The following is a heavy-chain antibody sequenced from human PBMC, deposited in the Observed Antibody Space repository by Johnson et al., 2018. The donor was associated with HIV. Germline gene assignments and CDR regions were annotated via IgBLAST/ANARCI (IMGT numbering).Heavy chain of an antibody. J-gene: IGHJ3*02. V-gene: IGHV3-20*04. CDR1: GFKLYEYD. Sequence: VQLVESGGDVVRPGGSLRISCVASGFKLYEYDVSWVRQVPGKGLEWVSVINWSGGGTAYADSVKGRFTVSTDNAKNSLYLQMNSLRAEDTALYYCAKDASTLGGDAFDIWGQGTMVTVSS. CDR2: INWSGGGT. D-gene: IGHD3-16*01. CDR3: AKDASTLGGDAFDI.